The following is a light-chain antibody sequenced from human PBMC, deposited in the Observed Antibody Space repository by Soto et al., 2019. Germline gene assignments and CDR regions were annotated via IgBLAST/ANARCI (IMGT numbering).Light chain of an antibody. V-gene: IGKV1-6*01. CDR2: VAS. J-gene: IGKJ1*01. Sequence: AIQMTQSPSSRSASVGDRVTITCRASHGIRNDLAWYQQKPGEAPKLLIYVASSLQSGVPSRFSGSGSGTDFTLTISSLQPEDFATYYCLQDYNYPRTFGQGTKVEVK. CDR1: HGIRND. CDR3: LQDYNYPRT.